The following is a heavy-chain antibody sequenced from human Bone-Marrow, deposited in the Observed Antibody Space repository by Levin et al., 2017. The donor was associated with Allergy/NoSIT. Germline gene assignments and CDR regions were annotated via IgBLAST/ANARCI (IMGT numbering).Heavy chain of an antibody. CDR2: ISNDGSNK. Sequence: GGSLRLSCAASGFTFRNYGMHWVRQAPGKGLEWVTIISNDGSNKYYADSVKGRFTISRDNSKNSLYLQMNSLRAEDTAVYFCAKSQYDDYEEYYHYAMDVWGRGTTVTVSS. CDR1: GFTFRNYG. V-gene: IGHV3-30*18. J-gene: IGHJ6*02. CDR3: AKSQYDDYEEYYHYAMDV. D-gene: IGHD4-17*01.